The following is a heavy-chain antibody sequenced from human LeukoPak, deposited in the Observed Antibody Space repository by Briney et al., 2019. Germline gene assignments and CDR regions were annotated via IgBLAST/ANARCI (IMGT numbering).Heavy chain of an antibody. D-gene: IGHD6-6*01. CDR2: INHSGST. Sequence: TSETLSLTCAVYGGSFSGYYWSWIRQPPGKGLEWIGEINHSGSTNYNPSLKSRVTISVGTSKNQFSLKLSSVTAANTAVYYCARAGAARLVIAPTYYFDYWGQGTLVTVSS. CDR3: ARAGAARLVIAPTYYFDY. CDR1: GGSFSGYY. V-gene: IGHV4-34*01. J-gene: IGHJ4*02.